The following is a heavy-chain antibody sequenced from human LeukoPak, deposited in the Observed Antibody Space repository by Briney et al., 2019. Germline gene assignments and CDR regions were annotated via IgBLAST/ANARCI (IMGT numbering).Heavy chain of an antibody. CDR3: ARGDYGDYEPLGDY. D-gene: IGHD4-17*01. V-gene: IGHV1-2*02. Sequence: ASVKVSCKASGYTFTGYYMHWVRQAPGQGLEWMGWINPNSGGTNYAQKFQGRVTMTRDTSTSTAYMELSRLRSDDTAVYYCARGDYGDYEPLGDYWGQGTLVTVSS. CDR1: GYTFTGYY. J-gene: IGHJ4*02. CDR2: INPNSGGT.